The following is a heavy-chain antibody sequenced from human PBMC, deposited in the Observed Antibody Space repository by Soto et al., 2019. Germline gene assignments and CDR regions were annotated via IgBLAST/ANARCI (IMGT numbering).Heavy chain of an antibody. V-gene: IGHV3-23*01. J-gene: IGHJ6*02. CDR1: GFTFSSYA. CDR3: AKGGGSKDYYDTSGYYLYYYYAMDV. Sequence: EVQLLESGGGLVQPGGSLRLSCAASGFTFSSYAMTWVRQAPGKGLEWVSALSGSGVSTYYADSVKGRCTISRDNSKNPLYLQMNSLRAEDTALYYCAKGGGSKDYYDTSGYYLYYYYAMDVWGQGTTVTVSS. D-gene: IGHD3-22*01. CDR2: LSGSGVST.